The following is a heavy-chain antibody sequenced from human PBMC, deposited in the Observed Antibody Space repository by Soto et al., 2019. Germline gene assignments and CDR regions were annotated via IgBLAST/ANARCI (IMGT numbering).Heavy chain of an antibody. J-gene: IGHJ4*02. CDR2: ITGSGRDT. Sequence: AGGSLRLSCAASGFTFRNNVLSWVRQAPEKGLDWVSGITGSGRDTYYADSVKGRFTISRDNSKNMVLLQMNSLRAEDTALYYCAKNGLDNSPSAIDSWGPGTLVTVSS. CDR1: GFTFRNNV. D-gene: IGHD2-8*01. CDR3: AKNGLDNSPSAIDS. V-gene: IGHV3-23*01.